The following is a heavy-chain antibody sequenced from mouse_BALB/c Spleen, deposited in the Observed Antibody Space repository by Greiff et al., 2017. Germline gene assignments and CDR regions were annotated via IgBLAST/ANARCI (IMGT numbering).Heavy chain of an antibody. J-gene: IGHJ2*01. CDR2: IDPANGNT. D-gene: IGHD2-3*01. CDR3: ARESGDGYYY. CDR1: GFNIKDTY. V-gene: IGHV14-3*02. Sequence: EVQLQESGAELVKPGASVKLSCTASGFNIKDTYMHWVKQRPEQGLEWIGRIDPANGNTKYDPKFQGKATITADTSSNTAYLQLSSLTSEDTAVYYCARESGDGYYYWGQGTTLTVSA.